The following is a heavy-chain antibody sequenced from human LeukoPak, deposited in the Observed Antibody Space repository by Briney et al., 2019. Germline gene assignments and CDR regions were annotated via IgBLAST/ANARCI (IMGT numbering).Heavy chain of an antibody. J-gene: IGHJ1*01. Sequence: GESLKISCKGSGYSFTSYWISWVRQMPGKGLEWMGRIDPSDSYTNYSPSFQGHVTISADKSISTAYLQWSSLKASDTAMYYCARLDYQRRYSYGEYFQHWGQGTLVTVSS. CDR2: IDPSDSYT. CDR3: ARLDYQRRYSYGEYFQH. V-gene: IGHV5-10-1*01. CDR1: GYSFTSYW. D-gene: IGHD5-18*01.